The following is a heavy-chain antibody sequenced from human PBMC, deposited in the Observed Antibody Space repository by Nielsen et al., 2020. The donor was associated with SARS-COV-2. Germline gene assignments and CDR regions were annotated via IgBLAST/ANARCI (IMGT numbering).Heavy chain of an antibody. D-gene: IGHD3-10*01. CDR2: INHSGST. CDR1: GGSFSGYY. J-gene: IGHJ6*02. V-gene: IGHV4-34*01. CDR3: ASRAYYYYYGMDV. Sequence: GSLRLSCAVCGGSFSGYYWSWIRQPPGKGLEWIGEINHSGSTNYNPSLKSRVTISVDKSKNQFSLKLSSVTAADTAVYYCASRAYYYYYGMDVWGQGTTVTVSS.